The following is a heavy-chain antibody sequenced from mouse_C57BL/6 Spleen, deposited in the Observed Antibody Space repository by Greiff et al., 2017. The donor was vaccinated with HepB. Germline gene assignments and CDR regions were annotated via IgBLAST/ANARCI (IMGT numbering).Heavy chain of an antibody. CDR2: ISGGGGNT. V-gene: IGHV5-9*01. J-gene: IGHJ1*03. D-gene: IGHD2-5*01. Sequence: EVQLVESGGGLVKPGGSLKLSCAASGFTFSSYTMSWVRQTPEKRLEWVATISGGGGNTYYPDSVKGRFTISRDNAKNTLYLQMSSLRSEDTALYYCARDYSNYLWYVDVWGIGTTVTVSS. CDR1: GFTFSSYT. CDR3: ARDYSNYLWYVDV.